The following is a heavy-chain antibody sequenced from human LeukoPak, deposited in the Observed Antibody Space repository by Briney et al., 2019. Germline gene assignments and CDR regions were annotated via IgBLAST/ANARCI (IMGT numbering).Heavy chain of an antibody. Sequence: GASVKVSCKPSGGTFRSYAVSWVRQAPGRGLEWMGRIIPSFDTANYAQNFQGRVTIVADEPTSTVYMELTSLRSEDTATYFCARGRSAYYTMDVWGQRTTVTVSS. J-gene: IGHJ6*02. D-gene: IGHD1-26*01. CDR2: IIPSFDTA. CDR1: GGTFRSYA. V-gene: IGHV1-69*13. CDR3: ARGRSAYYTMDV.